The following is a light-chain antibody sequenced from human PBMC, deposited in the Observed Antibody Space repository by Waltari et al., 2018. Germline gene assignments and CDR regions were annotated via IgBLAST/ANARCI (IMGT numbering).Light chain of an antibody. CDR3: LQDNTYPWT. V-gene: IGKV1-17*03. CDR1: QDISNY. CDR2: AAS. J-gene: IGKJ1*01. Sequence: DIQMTQSPSAVSASVGDRVTTTCRASQDISNYLAWFQQKPGKAPKRLIFAASSLQSGVPSRFSGSGSATEFTLTISNLQPEDFGTYYCLQDNTYPWTFGQGTRVDI.